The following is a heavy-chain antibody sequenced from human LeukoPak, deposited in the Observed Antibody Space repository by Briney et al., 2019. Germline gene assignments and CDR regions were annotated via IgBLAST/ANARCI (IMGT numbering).Heavy chain of an antibody. D-gene: IGHD5-18*01. J-gene: IGHJ4*02. CDR2: ISSSGSTI. CDR1: GFTFSDYY. CDR3: ARGSKRGYSYGYDLFY. Sequence: GGSLRLSCAASGFTFSDYYMSWIRQAPGKGLEWVSYISSSGSTIYYADSVKGRFTISRDNAKNSLYLQMNSLRAEDTAVYYCARGSKRGYSYGYDLFYWGQGTLVTVSS. V-gene: IGHV3-11*04.